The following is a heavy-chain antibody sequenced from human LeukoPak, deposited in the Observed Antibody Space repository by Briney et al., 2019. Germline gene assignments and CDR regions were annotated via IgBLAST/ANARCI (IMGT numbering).Heavy chain of an antibody. V-gene: IGHV4-61*02. CDR3: ARGGPGRLNPFHI. Sequence: SETLSLTCTVSGGSISSGSYYWSWIRQPAGKGLEWIGRIYTSGSTNYNPSLKSRVTISVDTSKNQFSLKLSSVTAADTAVYYCARGGPGRLNPFHIWGQGTMVTVSS. D-gene: IGHD1-26*01. CDR2: IYTSGST. J-gene: IGHJ3*02. CDR1: GGSISSGSYY.